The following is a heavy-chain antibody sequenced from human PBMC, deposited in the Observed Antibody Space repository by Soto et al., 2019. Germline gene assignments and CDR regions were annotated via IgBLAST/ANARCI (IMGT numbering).Heavy chain of an antibody. D-gene: IGHD6-13*01. J-gene: IGHJ4*02. CDR3: ARVRSGTFDY. CDR2: IIPIFGTA. CDR1: VGTFITYA. V-gene: IGHV1-69*05. Sequence: PSVEVSYKASVGTFITYAMSSMRQAPGQGLEWMGGIIPIFGTANYAQKLQGRVTMTTDTSTSTAYMELRGLRSDDTAVYYCARVRSGTFDYWGQGTLVTVSS.